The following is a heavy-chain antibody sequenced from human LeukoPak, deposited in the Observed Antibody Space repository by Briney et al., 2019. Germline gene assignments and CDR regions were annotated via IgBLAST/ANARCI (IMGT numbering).Heavy chain of an antibody. CDR1: GFTFSSYA. D-gene: IGHD3-22*01. Sequence: GGSLRLSCAASGFTFSSYAMHWVRQAPGKGLEWVAVISYDGSNKYYADSVKGRFTISRDNSKNTLYLQMNSLRAEDTAVYYCSLSGYYEDYWGQGTLVTVSS. V-gene: IGHV3-30*04. J-gene: IGHJ4*02. CDR3: SLSGYYEDY. CDR2: ISYDGSNK.